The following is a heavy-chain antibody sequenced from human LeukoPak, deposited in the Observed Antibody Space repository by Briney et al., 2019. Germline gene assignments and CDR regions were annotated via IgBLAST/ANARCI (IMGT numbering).Heavy chain of an antibody. CDR2: INWNGGST. CDR3: ARGGSGYYDGGLLDAFDI. Sequence: GGSLRLSCAASGFTFDDYGMSWVRQAPGKGLEWVSGINWNGGSTGYADSVKGRFTISRDDAKNSLYLQMNSLRAEDTALYYCARGGSGYYDGGLLDAFDIWGQGTMVTVSS. V-gene: IGHV3-20*04. D-gene: IGHD3-3*01. CDR1: GFTFDDYG. J-gene: IGHJ3*02.